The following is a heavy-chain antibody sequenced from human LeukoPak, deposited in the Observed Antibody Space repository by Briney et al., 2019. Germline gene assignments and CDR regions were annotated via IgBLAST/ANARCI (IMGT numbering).Heavy chain of an antibody. Sequence: PGRSLRLSCGASGFTFSTYGMHWVRQAPGKGLEWVAVIWPNGSNKYHADSVKGRFTISRDNSKSTLFLQMSSLAAEDTAVYYCVGELLTAAGTIGAFDIWGRGTMVTVSS. CDR3: VGELLTAAGTIGAFDI. J-gene: IGHJ3*02. D-gene: IGHD6-13*01. CDR1: GFTFSTYG. CDR2: IWPNGSNK. V-gene: IGHV3-33*01.